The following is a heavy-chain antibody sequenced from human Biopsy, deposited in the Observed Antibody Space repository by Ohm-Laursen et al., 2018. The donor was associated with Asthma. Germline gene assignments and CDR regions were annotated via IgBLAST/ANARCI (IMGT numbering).Heavy chain of an antibody. Sequence: SLRLSCAASGFSFGSYGMHWVRQAPGKGLEWVGVISKDASTQDYADSVKGRFTMARDNSKNTLDLQMNSLREEDTAVYYCVRDGTDDAFDIWGQGTVVSVSS. CDR2: ISKDASTQ. V-gene: IGHV3-30*03. J-gene: IGHJ3*02. CDR3: VRDGTDDAFDI. D-gene: IGHD1-1*01. CDR1: GFSFGSYG.